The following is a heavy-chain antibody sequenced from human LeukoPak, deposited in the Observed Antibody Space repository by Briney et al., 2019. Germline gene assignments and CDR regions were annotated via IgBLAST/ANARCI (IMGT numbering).Heavy chain of an antibody. V-gene: IGHV3-9*01. Sequence: PGGSLRLSCAASGFTFDDYAMHWVRQAPGKGLEWVSGISWNSGSIGYADSVKGRFTISRDNAKNSLYLQMNSLRADDTAVYYCARGRDVDYWGQGTLVTVSS. CDR3: ARGRDVDY. CDR2: ISWNSGSI. CDR1: GFTFDDYA. J-gene: IGHJ4*02.